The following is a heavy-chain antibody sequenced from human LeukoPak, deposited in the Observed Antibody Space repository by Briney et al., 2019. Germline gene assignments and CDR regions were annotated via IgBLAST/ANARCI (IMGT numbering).Heavy chain of an antibody. Sequence: GASVKVSCKASGYTFTSDEINWVRQATGHGLEWMGWMNPNSGNTGSAQKFQGRLTMTRNTSISTAYLELGSLRSEDTAVYFCARAVGSTNHLHLWGRGTLVTVSS. CDR1: GYTFTSDE. V-gene: IGHV1-8*01. CDR3: ARAVGSTNHLHL. D-gene: IGHD2-8*01. J-gene: IGHJ5*02. CDR2: MNPNSGNT.